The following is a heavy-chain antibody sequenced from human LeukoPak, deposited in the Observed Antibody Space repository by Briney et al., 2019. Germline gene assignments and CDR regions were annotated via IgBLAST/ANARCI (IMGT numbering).Heavy chain of an antibody. CDR2: ISSSSSYL. CDR3: ARGAPMVRGVIMGY. D-gene: IGHD3-10*01. Sequence: GGSLRLSCAASGFTFSSYSMNWVRQAPGKGLEWVSSISSSSSYLYYADSVKGRFTISRDNAKNSLYLQMNSLRAEDTAVYYCARGAPMVRGVIMGYWGQGTLVTVSS. CDR1: GFTFSSYS. V-gene: IGHV3-21*01. J-gene: IGHJ4*02.